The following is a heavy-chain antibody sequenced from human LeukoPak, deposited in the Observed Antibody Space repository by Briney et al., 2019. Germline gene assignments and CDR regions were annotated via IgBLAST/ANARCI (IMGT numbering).Heavy chain of an antibody. CDR1: GFTFSSYA. CDR2: ISGSGGST. V-gene: IGHV3-23*01. J-gene: IGHJ4*02. Sequence: PGGSLRLSCAASGFTFSSYAMSWVRQAPGKELEWVSAISGSGGSTYYADSVKGRFTISRDNSKNTLYLQMNSLRAEDTAVYYCAKDWVPTYYYDSSGYSVDYWGQGTLVTVSS. CDR3: AKDWVPTYYYDSSGYSVDY. D-gene: IGHD3-22*01.